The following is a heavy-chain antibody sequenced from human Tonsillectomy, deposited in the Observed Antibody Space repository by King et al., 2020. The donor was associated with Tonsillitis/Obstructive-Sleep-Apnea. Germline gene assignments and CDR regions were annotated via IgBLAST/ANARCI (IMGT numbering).Heavy chain of an antibody. CDR2: INPNTGAT. Sequence: VQLVQSGAEVKKPGASVMVSCQASGYTFTDHYMNWVRQAPGQGLEWMGRINPNTGATAYAEKFQGRVTMTGDTSISTTYMELSRLRSDDTAVYYCAREGVDDFWSGLYYYYYYMDVWGKGTTVTVSS. CDR1: GYTFTDHY. CDR3: AREGVDDFWSGLYYYYYYMDV. V-gene: IGHV1-2*06. J-gene: IGHJ6*03. D-gene: IGHD3-3*01.